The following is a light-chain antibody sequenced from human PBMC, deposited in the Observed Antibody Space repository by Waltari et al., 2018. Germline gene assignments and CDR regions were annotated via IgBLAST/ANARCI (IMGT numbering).Light chain of an antibody. CDR1: SSDVGTYNF. J-gene: IGLJ3*02. CDR2: EGN. CDR3: YSYAGSGTWV. V-gene: IGLV2-23*01. Sequence: QSALTQPASVSGSPGQSITISCTGTSSDVGTYNFSSWYQQNPGKAPKLRIYEGNKRPSVVSNRFAGSKAGNTASLTISGLQAEDEADYYCYSYAGSGTWVFGGGTKLTVL.